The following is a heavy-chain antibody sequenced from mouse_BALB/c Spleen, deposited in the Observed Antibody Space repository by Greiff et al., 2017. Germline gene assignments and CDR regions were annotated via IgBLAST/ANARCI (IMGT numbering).Heavy chain of an antibody. V-gene: IGHV1S127*01. J-gene: IGHJ4*01. CDR1: GYSFTSYW. D-gene: IGHD2-1*01. Sequence: VQLQQSGPQLVRPGASVKISCKASGYSFTSYWMHWVKQRPGQGLEWIGMIDPSDSETRLNQKFKDKATLTVDKSSSTAYMQLSSPTSEDSAVYYCARNYGNSYYAMDYWGQGTSVTVSS. CDR3: ARNYGNSYYAMDY. CDR2: IDPSDSET.